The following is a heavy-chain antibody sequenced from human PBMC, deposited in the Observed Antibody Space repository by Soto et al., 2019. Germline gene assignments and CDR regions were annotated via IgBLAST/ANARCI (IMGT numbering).Heavy chain of an antibody. Sequence: GGSLRLSCAASGFTFSSYGMHWVRQAPGKGLEWVAVISYDGSNKYYADSVKGRFTISRDNSKNTLYLQMNSLRAEDTAVYYCARVVLGSGSYYFDYWGPGTLVTVSS. CDR3: ARVVLGSGSYYFDY. J-gene: IGHJ4*02. D-gene: IGHD3-10*01. CDR1: GFTFSSYG. V-gene: IGHV3-30*03. CDR2: ISYDGSNK.